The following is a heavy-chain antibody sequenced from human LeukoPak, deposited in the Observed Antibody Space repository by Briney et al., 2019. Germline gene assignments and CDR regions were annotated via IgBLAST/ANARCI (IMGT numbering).Heavy chain of an antibody. CDR1: GGTFSSYA. CDR2: IIPIFGTA. J-gene: IGHJ3*02. V-gene: IGHV1-69*05. D-gene: IGHD2-2*02. CDR3: TSDVVPAAIVYAFDI. Sequence: SVKVSCKASGGTFSSYAISWVRQAPGQGLEWMGRIIPIFGTANYAQKFQGRVKITTDESTSTAYMELSSLRSEDTAVYYCTSDVVPAAIVYAFDIWGQGTMVTVSS.